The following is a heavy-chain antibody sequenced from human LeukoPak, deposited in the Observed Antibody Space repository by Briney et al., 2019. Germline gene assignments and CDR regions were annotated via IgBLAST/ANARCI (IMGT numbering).Heavy chain of an antibody. J-gene: IGHJ6*03. D-gene: IGHD7-27*01. CDR3: ARDLGTPYYYMDV. CDR1: GGSISSYY. CDR2: IYYSGST. V-gene: IGHV4-59*01. Sequence: ASETLSLTCTVSGGSISSYYWSWIRQPPGKGLEWVGYIYYSGSTNYNPSLKSRVTISVDTSKNQFSLKLSSVTAADTAVYYCARDLGTPYYYMDVWGKGTTVTVSS.